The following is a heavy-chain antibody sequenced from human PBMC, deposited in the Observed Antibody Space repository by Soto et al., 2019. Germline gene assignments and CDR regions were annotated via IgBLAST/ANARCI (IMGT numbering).Heavy chain of an antibody. CDR1: GFIFSEYA. J-gene: IGHJ4*02. CDR2: ISPSGGDT. CDR3: AKTVSSKDGYKPYYFDY. D-gene: IGHD5-12*01. V-gene: IGHV3-23*01. Sequence: EVQLLESGGGLVQPGGSLRLSCAASGFIFSEYAMSWVRQAPGKGLEWVSAISPSGGDTYDADSVKGRFAISRDNSKNTLSLQMNSLRAEDTAVYYCAKTVSSKDGYKPYYFDYWGQGTLVTVSS.